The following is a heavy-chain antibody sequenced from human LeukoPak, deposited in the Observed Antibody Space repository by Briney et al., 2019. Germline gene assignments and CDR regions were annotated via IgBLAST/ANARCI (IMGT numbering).Heavy chain of an antibody. Sequence: GGTLRLSCAASGFTFSSYSMIWVRQAPGKGLEWVSSISSSSRYIYYADSVKGRFTISRHNAKNSLYPQMNSLRAEDTAVYYCARDLPGGYDYSFDYWGQGTLVTVSS. CDR2: ISSSSRYI. V-gene: IGHV3-21*01. CDR1: GFTFSSYS. J-gene: IGHJ4*02. CDR3: ARDLPGGYDYSFDY. D-gene: IGHD5-12*01.